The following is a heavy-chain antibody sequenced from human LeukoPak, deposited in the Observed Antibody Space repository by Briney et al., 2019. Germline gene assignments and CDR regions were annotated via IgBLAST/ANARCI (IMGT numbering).Heavy chain of an antibody. J-gene: IGHJ6*03. D-gene: IGHD3-3*01. CDR2: IWYDGSNK. V-gene: IGHV3-33*01. CDR1: GFTFSSYG. CDR3: AREQSITIFGVATWYMDV. Sequence: GGSLRLSCAASGFTFSSYGMHWVRQAPGKGLDWVAVIWYDGSNKYYADSVKGRFTISRDNAKNSLYLQMNSLRAEDTGVYYCAREQSITIFGVATWYMDVWGKGTTVTVSS.